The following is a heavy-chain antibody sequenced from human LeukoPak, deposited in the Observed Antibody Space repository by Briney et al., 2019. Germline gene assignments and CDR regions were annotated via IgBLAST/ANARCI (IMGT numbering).Heavy chain of an antibody. CDR3: ARGLPLGYSGYESFFDY. CDR2: INHSGST. D-gene: IGHD5-12*01. V-gene: IGHV4-34*09. J-gene: IGHJ4*02. CDR1: GGSFSGYY. Sequence: PSETLSLTCAVYGGSFSGYYWSWIRQPPGKGLEWIGEINHSGSTNYNPSLKSRVTISVDTSKNQFSLKLSSVTAADTAVYYCARGLPLGYSGYESFFDYWGQGTLVTVSS.